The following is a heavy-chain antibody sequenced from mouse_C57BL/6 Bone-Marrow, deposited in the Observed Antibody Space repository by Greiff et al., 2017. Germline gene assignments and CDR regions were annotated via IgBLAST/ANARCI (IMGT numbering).Heavy chain of an antibody. D-gene: IGHD4-1*02. J-gene: IGHJ4*01. CDR1: GYTFTSYW. CDR3: ARSNWVYAMDY. V-gene: IGHV1-69*01. Sequence: QVQLQQPGAELVMPGASVKLSCKASGYTFTSYWMHWVKQRPGQGLEWIGEIDPSDSYTNYNQKFKGKSTLTVDKSSSTAYMQLRSLTSEDSAVYYCARSNWVYAMDYWGQGTSVTVSS. CDR2: IDPSDSYT.